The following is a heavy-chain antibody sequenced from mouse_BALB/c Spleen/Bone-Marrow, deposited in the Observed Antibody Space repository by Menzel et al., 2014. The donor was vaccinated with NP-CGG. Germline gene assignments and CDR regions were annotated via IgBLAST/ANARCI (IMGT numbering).Heavy chain of an antibody. V-gene: IGHV4-1*02. CDR2: INPGSNTI. J-gene: IGHJ3*01. CDR3: ARLGYYGWFAD. Sequence: DVMLVESGGGLVQPGGSLKLFCAASGFDFRRYWMSWVRQAPGKGLEWIGEINPGSNTINYTPSLKDKFIISRDSAKNTLYLQMSKVKSEDTALYYCARLGYYGWFADWGQGTLGTGSA. D-gene: IGHD2-3*01. CDR1: GFDFRRYW.